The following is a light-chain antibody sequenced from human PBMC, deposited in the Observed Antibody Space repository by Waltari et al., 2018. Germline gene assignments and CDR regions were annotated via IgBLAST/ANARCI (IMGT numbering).Light chain of an antibody. Sequence: DIQMTQSPSSLSASVGDRVTITCRASQNLFNYLYWYHQKPGKAPKLLISSASILQSGVPSRFGGSGFGTDFALTITGLQPEDFGTYYCQQTASAPITFGRGTKVDIK. J-gene: IGKJ1*01. CDR2: SAS. CDR3: QQTASAPIT. V-gene: IGKV1-39*01. CDR1: QNLFNY.